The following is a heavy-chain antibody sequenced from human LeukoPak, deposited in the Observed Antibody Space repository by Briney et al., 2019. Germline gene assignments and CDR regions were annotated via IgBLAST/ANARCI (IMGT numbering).Heavy chain of an antibody. CDR3: ARGSSGWYFAYDI. CDR1: GGSISSSSYY. J-gene: IGHJ3*02. CDR2: IYYSGST. Sequence: SETLSLTCTVSGGSISSSSYYWGWIRQPPGKGLEWIGSIYYSGSTYYNPSLKSRVTISVDTSKNQFSLKLSSVTAADTAVYYCARGSSGWYFAYDIWGQGTMVNVSS. D-gene: IGHD6-19*01. V-gene: IGHV4-39*01.